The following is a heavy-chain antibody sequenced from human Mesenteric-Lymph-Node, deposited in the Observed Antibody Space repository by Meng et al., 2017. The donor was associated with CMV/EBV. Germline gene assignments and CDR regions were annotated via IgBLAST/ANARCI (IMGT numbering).Heavy chain of an antibody. D-gene: IGHD2-2*01. CDR1: GFAFSSYW. Sequence: GESLKISCAASGFAFSSYWMNWVRQAPGKGLEWVANIKQDGSEKYYVDSVKGRFTISRDNAKNSLYLQMNSLRAEDTAVYHCARDIVVVPAARAKGMDVWGQGTTVTVSS. CDR3: ARDIVVVPAARAKGMDV. V-gene: IGHV3-7*01. CDR2: IKQDGSEK. J-gene: IGHJ6*02.